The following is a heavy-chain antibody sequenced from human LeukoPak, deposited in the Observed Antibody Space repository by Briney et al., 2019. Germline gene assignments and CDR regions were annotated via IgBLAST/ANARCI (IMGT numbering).Heavy chain of an antibody. CDR2: ISSSSSYI. CDR3: ARDLRNPIDY. J-gene: IGHJ4*02. Sequence: GGSLRLSCAASGFTFSSYSMSWVRQAPGKGLEWVSSISSSSSYIYYADSVKGRFTISRDNAKNSLYLQMNSLRAEDTAAYYCARDLRNPIDYWGQGTLVTVSS. V-gene: IGHV3-21*01. CDR1: GFTFSSYS.